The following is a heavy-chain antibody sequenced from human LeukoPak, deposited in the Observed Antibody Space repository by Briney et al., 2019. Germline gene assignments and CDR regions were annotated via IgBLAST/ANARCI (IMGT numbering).Heavy chain of an antibody. CDR2: ISGSGGST. D-gene: IGHD3-22*01. V-gene: IGHV3-23*01. J-gene: IGHJ4*02. CDR3: AKVGTDSSGYFFGGDYFDY. Sequence: GGSLRLSCAASGFTFSSYAMSWVRQAPGKGLEWVSAISGSGGSTYYADSVKGRFTISRDNSKNTLYLQMNSLRAEDTAVYYCAKVGTDSSGYFFGGDYFDYWGQGTLVTVSS. CDR1: GFTFSSYA.